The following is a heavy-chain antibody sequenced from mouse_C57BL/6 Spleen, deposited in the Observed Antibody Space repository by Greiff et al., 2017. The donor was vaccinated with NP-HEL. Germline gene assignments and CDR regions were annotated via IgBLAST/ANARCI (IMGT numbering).Heavy chain of an antibody. CDR1: GYSFTDYN. CDR2: INPNYGTT. CDR3: ARVYGSSPYYAMDY. V-gene: IGHV1-39*01. D-gene: IGHD1-1*01. J-gene: IGHJ4*01. Sequence: EVKLVESGPELVKPGASVKISCKASGYSFTDYNMNWVKQSNGKSLEWIGVINPNYGTTSYNQKFKGKATLTVDQSSSTAYMQLNSLTSEDSAVYYCARVYGSSPYYAMDYWGQGTSVTVSS.